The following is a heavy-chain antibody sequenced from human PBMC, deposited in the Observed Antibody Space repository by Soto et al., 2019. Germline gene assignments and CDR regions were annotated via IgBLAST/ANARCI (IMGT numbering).Heavy chain of an antibody. J-gene: IGHJ4*02. D-gene: IGHD5-18*01. CDR2: INHSGST. Sequence: ASETLSLTCAVYGGSFSGYYWSWIRQPPGKGLEWIGEINHSGSTNYNPSLKSRVTISVDTSKNQFSLKLSSVTAADTAVYYCARGRGYSYGYSLFNYWGQGTLVTVSS. V-gene: IGHV4-34*01. CDR1: GGSFSGYY. CDR3: ARGRGYSYGYSLFNY.